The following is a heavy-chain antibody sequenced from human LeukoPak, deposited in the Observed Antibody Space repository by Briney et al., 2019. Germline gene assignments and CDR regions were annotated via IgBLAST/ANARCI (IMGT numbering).Heavy chain of an antibody. CDR3: AREDKDALDI. CDR1: GGSISSYY. Sequence: SETLSLTCTVSGGSISSYYWSWIRQPPGKGLEWIGYIYYSGSTNYNPSLKSRVTISVDTSKNQFSLKLSSVTAADTAVYYCAREDKDALDIWGQGTMVTVSS. V-gene: IGHV4-59*01. CDR2: IYYSGST. J-gene: IGHJ3*02.